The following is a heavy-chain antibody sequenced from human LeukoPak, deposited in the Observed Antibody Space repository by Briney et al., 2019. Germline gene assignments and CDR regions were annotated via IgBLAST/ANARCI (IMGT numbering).Heavy chain of an antibody. D-gene: IGHD2-2*01. Sequence: SETLSLTCAVYGGSFSGYYWSWIRQPPGKGLEWIGEINHSGSTNYNPSLKSRVTISVDTSKNQFSLKLSSVTAADTAVYYCARHLAAKYCSSTSCYGAWFDPWGQGTLVTVSS. J-gene: IGHJ5*02. CDR3: ARHLAAKYCSSTSCYGAWFDP. V-gene: IGHV4-34*01. CDR1: GGSFSGYY. CDR2: INHSGST.